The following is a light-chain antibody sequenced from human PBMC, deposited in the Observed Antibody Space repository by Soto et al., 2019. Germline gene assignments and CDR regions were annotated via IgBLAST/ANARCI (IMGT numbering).Light chain of an antibody. CDR2: GNT. V-gene: IGLV1-40*01. CDR3: QSYDSSLTVV. Sequence: QSVLTQPPSVSGAPGQRVTISCTGSSSNLGSGFDVQWYQQLPGTAPKLLIYGNTNRPSGVPDRFSASKSGTSASLDITGLQAEDEAEYFCQSYDSSLTVVFGGGTKLTVL. J-gene: IGLJ2*01. CDR1: SSNLGSGFD.